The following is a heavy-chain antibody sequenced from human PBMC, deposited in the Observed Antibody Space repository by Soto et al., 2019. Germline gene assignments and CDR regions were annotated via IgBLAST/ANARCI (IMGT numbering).Heavy chain of an antibody. CDR2: VYYTGST. CDR1: CGSVNTFY. CDR3: ARDRGRSNYFDY. J-gene: IGHJ4*02. Sequence: SETLSLTCTVSCGSVNTFYWSWIRQPPGKGLEWVGHVYYTGSTDYNPSLKSRVTISVDTTKNQVSLKLNSVTTADTAVYFCARDRGRSNYFDYWGQGTLVTVSS. V-gene: IGHV4-59*02. D-gene: IGHD3-10*01.